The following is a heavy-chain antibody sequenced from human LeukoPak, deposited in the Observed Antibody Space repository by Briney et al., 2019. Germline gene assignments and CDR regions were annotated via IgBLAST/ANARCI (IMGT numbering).Heavy chain of an antibody. J-gene: IGHJ4*02. CDR1: GFTFSSYW. D-gene: IGHD1-26*01. CDR2: INSDGSST. CDR3: AKGPLGVTFAY. Sequence: PGGSLRLSCAASGFTFSSYWMHWVRQPPGKGLVWVSRINSDGSSTTYADSVKGRFTISRDNAKNTLYLQMNSLRAEDTAVYYCAKGPLGVTFAYWGQGTLVTVSS. V-gene: IGHV3-74*01.